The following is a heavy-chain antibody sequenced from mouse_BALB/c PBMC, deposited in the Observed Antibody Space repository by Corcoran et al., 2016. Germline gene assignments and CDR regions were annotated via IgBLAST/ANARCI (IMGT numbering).Heavy chain of an antibody. CDR3: ARRANWDSFAY. CDR2: INTYTGEP. Sequence: QIQLVQSGPELKKPGETVKISCKASGYTFTNYGMNWVKQAPGKGLKWMGWINTYTGEPTYADDFKGRFAFSLETSASTAYLQINNLKNEDTATYFCARRANWDSFAYWGQWTLVTVSA. J-gene: IGHJ3*01. D-gene: IGHD4-1*01. V-gene: IGHV9-3-1*01. CDR1: GYTFTNYG.